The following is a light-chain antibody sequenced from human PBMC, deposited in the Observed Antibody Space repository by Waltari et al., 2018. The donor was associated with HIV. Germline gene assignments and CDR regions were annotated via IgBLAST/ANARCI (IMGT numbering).Light chain of an antibody. Sequence: SSELTQDPAVSVALGQTVKIACLGDSLRKYYASWYRLRPGQAPQLLVYGKNSRPSGIPDRFSASSSGNRAFRTSTGARAEDEADYYCACWDRSGDYILFGGGTSLTGL. J-gene: IGLJ2*01. CDR2: GKN. V-gene: IGLV3-19*01. CDR1: SLRKYY. CDR3: ACWDRSGDYIL.